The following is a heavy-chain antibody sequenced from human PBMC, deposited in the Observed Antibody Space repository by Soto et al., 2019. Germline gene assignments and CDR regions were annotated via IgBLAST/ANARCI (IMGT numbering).Heavy chain of an antibody. D-gene: IGHD3-3*01. V-gene: IGHV4-34*01. Sequence: SETLSLTCAVYGGSFSGYYWSWIRQPPGKGLEWIGEINHSGSTNYNPSLKSRVTISVDTSKNQFSLKLSSVTAADTAVYYCARAGAGITIFGVVLYTWFDPCGQGTLATVSS. CDR2: INHSGST. CDR1: GGSFSGYY. CDR3: ARAGAGITIFGVVLYTWFDP. J-gene: IGHJ5*02.